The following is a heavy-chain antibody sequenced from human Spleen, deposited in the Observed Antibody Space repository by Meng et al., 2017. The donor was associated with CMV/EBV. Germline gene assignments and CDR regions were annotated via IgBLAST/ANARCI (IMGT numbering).Heavy chain of an antibody. CDR3: ARGRNYDFWSGLPVTRVKSSLYYFEY. D-gene: IGHD3-3*01. V-gene: IGHV4-34*01. CDR2: INHSGST. CDR1: GESFSGYY. J-gene: IGHJ4*02. Sequence: PETLSLTCAVYGESFSGYYWNWIRQPPGKGLEWIGDINHSGSTNYNPSLKSRVTISVDTSKNQLSLKLSSVTAADTAVYYCARGRNYDFWSGLPVTRVKSSLYYFEYWGQGTLVTVSS.